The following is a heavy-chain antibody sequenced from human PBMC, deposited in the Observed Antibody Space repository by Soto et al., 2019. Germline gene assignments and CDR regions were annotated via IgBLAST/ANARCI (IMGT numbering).Heavy chain of an antibody. CDR2: INHSGST. CDR1: GGSFSGYY. J-gene: IGHJ3*02. CDR3: ARGTGASFSYYYGSGTDKYAFDI. D-gene: IGHD3-10*01. Sequence: SETLSLTCAVYGGSFSGYYWSWIRQPPGKGLEWIGEINHSGSTNYNPSLKSRVTISVDTSKNQFSLKLSSVTAADTAVYYCARGTGASFSYYYGSGTDKYAFDIWGQGTMVTVSS. V-gene: IGHV4-34*01.